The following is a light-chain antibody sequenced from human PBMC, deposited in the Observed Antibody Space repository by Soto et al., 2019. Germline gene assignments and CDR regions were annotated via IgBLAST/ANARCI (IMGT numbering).Light chain of an antibody. J-gene: IGLJ1*01. V-gene: IGLV2-23*01. CDR3: CSYAGSSTDYV. Sequence: QSALTQPASVSGSPGQSITISCTGTSSDVGSYNLVSWYQQHPGKAPRLMIYEGSKRPSGVSNRFSGSKSGNTASLTISGLQAEDEADDYCCSYAGSSTDYVFGTGTKLTVL. CDR2: EGS. CDR1: SSDVGSYNL.